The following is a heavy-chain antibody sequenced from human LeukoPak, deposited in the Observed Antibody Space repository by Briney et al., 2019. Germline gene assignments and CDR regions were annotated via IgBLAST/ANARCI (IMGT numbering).Heavy chain of an antibody. CDR2: IYYSGST. CDR3: ARGEDYYDSSGYTNKHPFDY. Sequence: SETLSLTCTVSGGSISSSSYYWGWIRQPRGKGLEWIGSIYYSGSTYYNPSLKSRVTISVDTSKNQFSLKLSSVTAADTAVYYCARGEDYYDSSGYTNKHPFDYWGQGTLVTVSS. J-gene: IGHJ4*02. CDR1: GGSISSSSYY. D-gene: IGHD3-22*01. V-gene: IGHV4-39*07.